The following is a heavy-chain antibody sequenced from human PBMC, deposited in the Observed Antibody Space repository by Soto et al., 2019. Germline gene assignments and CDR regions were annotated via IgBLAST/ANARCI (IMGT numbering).Heavy chain of an antibody. V-gene: IGHV4-31*03. D-gene: IGHD3-22*01. CDR1: GGSIRSGGCY. Sequence: LSLTCTVSGGSIRSGGCYWSWIRQHPGKGLEWIGYIYYSGSTYYNPSLKSRVTISVDTSKNQFSLKLSSVTAADTAVYYCARERNYDSSGYSYYYGMDVWGQGTTVTVSS. CDR2: IYYSGST. CDR3: ARERNYDSSGYSYYYGMDV. J-gene: IGHJ6*02.